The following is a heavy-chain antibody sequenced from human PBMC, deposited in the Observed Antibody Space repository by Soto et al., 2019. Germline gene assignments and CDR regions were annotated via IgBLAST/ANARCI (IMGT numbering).Heavy chain of an antibody. CDR2: IKSKTDGGTA. CDR1: GFTFSNAW. J-gene: IGHJ4*02. CDR3: TTEPLGYCSSSTCYDYFDY. Sequence: EVQLVESGGGLVKPGESLRLSCAASGFTFSNAWMSWVRQAPGKGLEWVGRIKSKTDGGTADYGAPVKGRFTISRDASKNTIYLQMNSLKTEDTAVYYCTTEPLGYCSSSTCYDYFDYWGQGTLVTVSS. V-gene: IGHV3-15*01. D-gene: IGHD2-2*01.